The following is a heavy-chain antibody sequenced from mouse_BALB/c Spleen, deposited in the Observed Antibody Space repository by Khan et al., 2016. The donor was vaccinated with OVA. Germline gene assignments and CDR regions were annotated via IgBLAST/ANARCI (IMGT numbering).Heavy chain of an antibody. Sequence: QIQLVQSGPELKKPGETVKISCKASGHTFTNFGMNWVKQAPGKGLKWMGWINTYTGEPTYADDFNGRFAFSLEASASTAYLQINNLTNEDTATXFCARPPYVSYAMDNWGQGTSVTVSS. D-gene: IGHD1-1*01. V-gene: IGHV9-3-1*01. CDR2: INTYTGEP. CDR1: GHTFTNFG. J-gene: IGHJ4*01. CDR3: ARPPYVSYAMDN.